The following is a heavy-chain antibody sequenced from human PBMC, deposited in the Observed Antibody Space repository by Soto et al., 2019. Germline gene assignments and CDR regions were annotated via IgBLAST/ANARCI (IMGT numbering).Heavy chain of an antibody. CDR1: GYTLTAHY. CDR3: GRDDAFDI. J-gene: IGHJ3*02. CDR2: INPNGGGT. V-gene: IGHV1-2*02. Sequence: ASVKVSCKASGYTLTAHYIHWVRQAPGQGLEWMGWINPNGGGTNYAQRFQGRVTMTRDTSTNTAYAEVSRLRSDDTAVYYCGRDDAFDIWGQGTMVTVSS.